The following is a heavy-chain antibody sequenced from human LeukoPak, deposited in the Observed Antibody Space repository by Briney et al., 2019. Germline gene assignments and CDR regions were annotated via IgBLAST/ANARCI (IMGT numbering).Heavy chain of an antibody. CDR1: GGTFSSYA. CDR3: ASGTVVVPAAAFDY. D-gene: IGHD2-2*01. Sequence: GASVKVSCKASGGTFSSYAISWVRQAPGQGLEWMGGIIPIFGTANYAQKFQGRVTITTDESTSTAYMELSSLRSEDTAVYYCASGTVVVPAAAFDYWGQGTLVTVSS. CDR2: IIPIFGTA. J-gene: IGHJ4*02. V-gene: IGHV1-69*05.